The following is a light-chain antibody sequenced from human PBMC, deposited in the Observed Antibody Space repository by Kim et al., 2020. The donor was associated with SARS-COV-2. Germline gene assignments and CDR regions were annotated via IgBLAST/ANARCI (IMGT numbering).Light chain of an antibody. CDR2: GAT. J-gene: IGKJ4*01. CDR3: QQYGSSPLT. V-gene: IGKV3-20*01. Sequence: LPPGERATPSCRASESVSTSLAWYQHKSGQAPRLLIFGATNRASGIPDRFSGSGSGTDFTLTISRLEPEDFALYYCQQYGSSPLTFGGGTKVDIK. CDR1: ESVSTS.